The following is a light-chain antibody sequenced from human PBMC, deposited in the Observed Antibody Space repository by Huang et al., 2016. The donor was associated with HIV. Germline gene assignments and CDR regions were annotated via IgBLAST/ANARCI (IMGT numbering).Light chain of an antibody. J-gene: IGKJ2*01. Sequence: DIVMTQSPDSLAVSLGERATINCKSSQSLLYNSNNKNYLAWYQQKPGQPPKLLIYWASTRESGVPDRFSGSGSGTGFTLTISNLQAEDVAVYYCQQYYSSPYTFGLGTKLEIK. CDR2: WAS. CDR1: QSLLYNSNNKNY. V-gene: IGKV4-1*01. CDR3: QQYYSSPYT.